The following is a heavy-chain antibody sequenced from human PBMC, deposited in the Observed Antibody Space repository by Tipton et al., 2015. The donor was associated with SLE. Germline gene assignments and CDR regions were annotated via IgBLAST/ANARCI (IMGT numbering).Heavy chain of an antibody. CDR2: IYYSGST. V-gene: IGHV4-59*01. Sequence: TLSLTCTVSGGSISSYYWSWIRQPPGKGLEWIGYIYYSGSTNYNPSLKSRVTISVDTSKNQFSLKLSSVTAADTAVYYCARIAVREGYYYYYMDVWGKGTTVTVSS. J-gene: IGHJ6*03. CDR1: GGSISSYY. D-gene: IGHD6-6*01. CDR3: ARIAVREGYYYYYMDV.